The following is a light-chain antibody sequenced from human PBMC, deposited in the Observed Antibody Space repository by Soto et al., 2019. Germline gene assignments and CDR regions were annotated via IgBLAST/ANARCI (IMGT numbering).Light chain of an antibody. V-gene: IGLV2-14*01. CDR3: SSYTSSSTVV. J-gene: IGLJ2*01. CDR1: SSDVGGYSY. Sequence: QSALTQPASVSGSPGQSITISCTGTSSDVGGYSYVFWYQHHPGKAPKLMIYEVSNRPSGVSNRFSGSKSGNTASLTISGLQAEDEADYYCSSYTSSSTVVFGGGTKLTVL. CDR2: EVS.